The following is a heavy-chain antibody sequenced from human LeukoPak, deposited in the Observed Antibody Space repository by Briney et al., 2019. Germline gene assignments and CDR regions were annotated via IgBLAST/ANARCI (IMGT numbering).Heavy chain of an antibody. V-gene: IGHV3-23*01. J-gene: IGHJ4*02. D-gene: IGHD3-9*01. Sequence: PGGSLRLFCAASGFTFSSYAMNWVRQAPGKGLEWVGGISSGDRTFHSESVKGRITISRDKSKDTLYLQMNSLRAEDTAVYYCAKDATASPYFHWFDNWGQGTQVIVSS. CDR2: ISSGDRT. CDR3: AKDATASPYFHWFDN. CDR1: GFTFSSYA.